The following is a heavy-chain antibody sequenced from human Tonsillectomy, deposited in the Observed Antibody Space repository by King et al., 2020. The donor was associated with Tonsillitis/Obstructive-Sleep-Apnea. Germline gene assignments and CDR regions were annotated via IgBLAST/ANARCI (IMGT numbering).Heavy chain of an antibody. V-gene: IGHV4-34*01. CDR2: INHSGST. D-gene: IGHD3-3*01. CDR3: AGGSVLRFLEWLLRRTLYFDY. Sequence: VQLQQWGAGLLKPSETLSLTCAVYGGSFSGYYWSWIRQPPGKGLEWIGEINHSGSTNYNPSLKGVVTISVDTSKNQFSLKLSSVTAADTAVYYCAGGSVLRFLEWLLRRTLYFDYWGQGTLVTVSS. J-gene: IGHJ4*02. CDR1: GGSFSGYY.